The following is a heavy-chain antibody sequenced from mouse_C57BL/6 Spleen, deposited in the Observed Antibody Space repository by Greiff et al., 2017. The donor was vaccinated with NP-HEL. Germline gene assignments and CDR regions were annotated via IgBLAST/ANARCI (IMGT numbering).Heavy chain of an antibody. CDR1: GYAFSSSW. CDR3: ARGDTYFDV. CDR2: IYPGDGDT. V-gene: IGHV1-82*01. D-gene: IGHD3-3*01. J-gene: IGHJ1*03. Sequence: QVQLQQSGPELVKPGASVKISCKASGYAFSSSWMNWVKQRPGKGLEWIGRIYPGDGDTNYNGKFKGKATLTADESSSTAYMQLSSLTSEDSAVYFCARGDTYFDVWGTGTTVTVSS.